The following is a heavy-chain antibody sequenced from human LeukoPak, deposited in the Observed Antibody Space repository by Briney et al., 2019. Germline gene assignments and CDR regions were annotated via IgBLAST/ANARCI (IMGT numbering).Heavy chain of an antibody. CDR1: GGSISSGGYS. Sequence: PSETLSLTCAVSGGSISSGGYSWSWIRQPPGKGLEWIGYIYHSGSTYYNPSLKSRVTISVDRSKNQFSLKLSSVTAADTAVYYCARDNFRAYGDYGADYYYGMDVWGQGTTVTVSS. V-gene: IGHV4-30-2*01. D-gene: IGHD4-17*01. CDR2: IYHSGST. J-gene: IGHJ6*02. CDR3: ARDNFRAYGDYGADYYYGMDV.